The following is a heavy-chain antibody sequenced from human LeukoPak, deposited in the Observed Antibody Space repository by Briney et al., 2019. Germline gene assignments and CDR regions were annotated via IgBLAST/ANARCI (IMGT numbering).Heavy chain of an antibody. CDR3: ARHGPLYDIWSAQFYFDY. V-gene: IGHV4-59*08. CDR2: IYYSGTT. CDR1: GGSISTFY. Sequence: PSETLSLTCAVSGGSISTFYWSWIRQRPGKGLEWMGYIYYSGTTNYNPSLKSRVTISVDMSKSQFSLTLSSVTAADTALYYCARHGPLYDIWSAQFYFDYWGQGTLVAVPS. J-gene: IGHJ4*02. D-gene: IGHD3-3*01.